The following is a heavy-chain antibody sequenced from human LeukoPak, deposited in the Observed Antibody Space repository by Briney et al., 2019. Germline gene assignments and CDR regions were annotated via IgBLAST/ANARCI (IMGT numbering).Heavy chain of an antibody. Sequence: GGSLRLSCAASGFTFSSFSMNWVRQAPGKGLEWVSSISSTSSYIYYADSVKGRFTISRDKDKNSVYLQMTSLRAEDTAVYYCARESGSRSYYYYMDVWGKGTTVTISS. CDR2: ISSTSSYI. CDR1: GFTFSSFS. D-gene: IGHD2-2*01. J-gene: IGHJ6*03. V-gene: IGHV3-21*01. CDR3: ARESGSRSYYYYMDV.